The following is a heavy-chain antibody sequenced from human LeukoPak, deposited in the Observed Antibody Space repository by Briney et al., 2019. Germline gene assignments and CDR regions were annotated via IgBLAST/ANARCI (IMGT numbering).Heavy chain of an antibody. CDR2: IIPILGIA. Sequence: SVKVSCTSSGGTFSSYAISWVRLAPGQGLEWMGRIIPILGIANYAQKFQGRVTITADKSTSTAYMELSSLRSEDTAVYYCARDSYYYDSSGYYRFDYWGQGTLVTVSS. CDR1: GGTFSSYA. D-gene: IGHD3-22*01. V-gene: IGHV1-69*04. CDR3: ARDSYYYDSSGYYRFDY. J-gene: IGHJ4*02.